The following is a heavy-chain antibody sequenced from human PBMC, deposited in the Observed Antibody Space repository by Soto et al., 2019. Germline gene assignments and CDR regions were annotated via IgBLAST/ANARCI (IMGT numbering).Heavy chain of an antibody. D-gene: IGHD4-17*01. V-gene: IGHV4-59*08. Sequence: PSETLSLTCTFSGGSISSYYWSLIRQPPGKGLEWIGYIYYSGSTNYNPSLKSRVTISVDTSKNQFSLKLSSVTAADTAVYYCARHDHGDYGLSVDYWGQGTLVTVSS. CDR2: IYYSGST. CDR3: ARHDHGDYGLSVDY. J-gene: IGHJ4*02. CDR1: GGSISSYY.